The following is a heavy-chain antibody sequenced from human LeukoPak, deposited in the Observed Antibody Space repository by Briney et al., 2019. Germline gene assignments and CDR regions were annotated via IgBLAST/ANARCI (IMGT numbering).Heavy chain of an antibody. CDR2: IYYSGST. CDR1: GGSISSSSYY. J-gene: IGHJ5*02. Sequence: SETLSLTCTAPGGSISSSSYYWGWIRQPPGKGLEWIGSIYYSGSTYYNPSLKSRVTVSVDTSKNQFSLKLSSVTAADTAVYYCARLGGRELRNWFDPWGQGTLVTVSS. CDR3: ARLGGRELRNWFDP. V-gene: IGHV4-39*01. D-gene: IGHD1-26*01.